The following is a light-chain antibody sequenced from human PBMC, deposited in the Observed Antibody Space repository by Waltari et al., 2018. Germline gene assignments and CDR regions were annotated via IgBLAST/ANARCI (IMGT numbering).Light chain of an antibody. Sequence: QSGLTQPASVSGSPGQSITIPCPGTSSDVGNYNLVSWYQQYPGTAPKLMVYEVTKRTSGVSDRFSGSKSGNTASLTIYGLQSEDEADYYCCSYAGLGIYVFGTGTKVTVL. CDR1: SSDVGNYNL. CDR2: EVT. V-gene: IGLV2-23*02. CDR3: CSYAGLGIYV. J-gene: IGLJ1*01.